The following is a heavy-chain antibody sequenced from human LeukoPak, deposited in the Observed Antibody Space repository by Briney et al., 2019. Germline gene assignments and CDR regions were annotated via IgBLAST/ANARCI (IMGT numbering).Heavy chain of an antibody. CDR1: GGSISSGDYY. J-gene: IGHJ4*02. CDR2: IYYSGST. Sequence: SETLSLTCTVSGGSISSGDYYWSWIRQPPGKGLEWIGYIYYSGSTYYNPSLKSRVTISLDRSKNQFSLKLSSVTAADTAVYYCASLEYSSSLGGFDYWGQGTLVTVSS. V-gene: IGHV4-30-4*01. CDR3: ASLEYSSSLGGFDY. D-gene: IGHD6-6*01.